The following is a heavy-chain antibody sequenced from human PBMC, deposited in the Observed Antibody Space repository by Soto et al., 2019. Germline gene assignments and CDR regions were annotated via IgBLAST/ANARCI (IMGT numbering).Heavy chain of an antibody. CDR2: FIPIFGTA. CDR3: ARDGGRHSGGIDY. V-gene: IGHV1-69*01. Sequence: QVQLVQSGAEVKKPGSSVKVSCKASGGTFSSYSINWVRQAPGQGLEWMGEFIPIFGTANNAQKFQGRVTITADEYTSTAYMELSSLRYEDTAVYYCARDGGRHSGGIDYWGQGTLVTVSS. J-gene: IGHJ4*02. D-gene: IGHD1-26*01. CDR1: GGTFSSYS.